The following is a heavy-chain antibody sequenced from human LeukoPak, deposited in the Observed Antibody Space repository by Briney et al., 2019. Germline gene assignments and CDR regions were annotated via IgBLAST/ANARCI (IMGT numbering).Heavy chain of an antibody. J-gene: IGHJ4*02. Sequence: GGSLRLSCAASGFTFNGYGMSWVRQAPGKGLEWVSGIYWNGGSTGYADSVKGRFTISRDNSKNSLYLQMNSLRAEDTAVYYCARALIGYYFDYWGQGTLVTVSS. V-gene: IGHV3-20*04. CDR3: ARALIGYYFDY. CDR1: GFTFNGYG. D-gene: IGHD2-8*01. CDR2: IYWNGGST.